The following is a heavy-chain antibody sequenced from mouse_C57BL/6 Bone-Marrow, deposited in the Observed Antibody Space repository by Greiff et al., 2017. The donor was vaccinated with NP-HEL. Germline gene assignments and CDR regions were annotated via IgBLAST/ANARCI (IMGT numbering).Heavy chain of an antibody. V-gene: IGHV1-19*01. CDR3: ARSYYGYAWFAY. D-gene: IGHD2-9*01. CDR2: INPYNGGT. J-gene: IGHJ3*01. CDR1: GYTFTDYY. Sequence: VQLQQSGPVLVKPGASVKMSCKASGYTFTDYYMNWVKQSHGKSLEWIGVINPYNGGTSYNQKFKGKATLTVDKSSSTAYMELNSLTSEDSAVYYCARSYYGYAWFAYWGQGTLVTVSA.